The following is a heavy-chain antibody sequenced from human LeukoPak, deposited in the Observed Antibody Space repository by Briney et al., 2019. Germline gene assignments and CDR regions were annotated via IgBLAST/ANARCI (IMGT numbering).Heavy chain of an antibody. CDR3: ARARYDILTGSGGDAFDI. D-gene: IGHD3-9*01. J-gene: IGHJ3*02. CDR2: IYTSGST. CDR1: GDSISSYY. Sequence: SSETLSLTCTVSGDSISSYYWSWIRQPAGKGLEWIGRIYTSGSTNYNPSLKSRVTMSVDTSKNQFSLKPSSVTAADTAVYYCARARYDILTGSGGDAFDIWGQGTMVTVSS. V-gene: IGHV4-4*07.